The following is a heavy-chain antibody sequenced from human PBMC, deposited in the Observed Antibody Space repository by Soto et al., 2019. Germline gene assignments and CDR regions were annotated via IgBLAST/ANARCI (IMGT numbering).Heavy chain of an antibody. CDR3: ARYAAVGLFDY. V-gene: IGHV1-18*01. Sequence: QVQLVQSGAEVKKPGASVKVSCKASGYTFTSYGISWVRQAPGQGLEWMGWINPYNGNTKYAQKLQGRVTMTTDTSTSTAYMELRRLRYDDTAVYYCARYAAVGLFDYWGQGTLVTVSS. J-gene: IGHJ4*02. CDR1: GYTFTSYG. D-gene: IGHD1-26*01. CDR2: INPYNGNT.